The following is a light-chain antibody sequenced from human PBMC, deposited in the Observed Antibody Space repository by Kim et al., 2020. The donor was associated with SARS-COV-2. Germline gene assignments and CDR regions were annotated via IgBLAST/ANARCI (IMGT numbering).Light chain of an antibody. Sequence: DIQMTQSPSSLSESVGDRVTITCRASQRISSSLNWYQQKPGKAPKLLIYAASSLQSGVPSRFSGSGSGTDFTLTISSLQPEDFATYYCQQSYSIPSFGQGTKVDIK. J-gene: IGKJ1*01. CDR2: AAS. CDR1: QRISSS. CDR3: QQSYSIPS. V-gene: IGKV1-39*01.